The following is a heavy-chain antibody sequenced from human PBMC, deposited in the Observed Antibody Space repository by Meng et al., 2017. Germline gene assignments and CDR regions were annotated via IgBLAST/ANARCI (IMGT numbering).Heavy chain of an antibody. CDR3: ATGVGGSGSYYNGDY. CDR1: GGPFSSYA. J-gene: IGHJ4*02. CDR2: IIPIFGTA. D-gene: IGHD3-10*01. V-gene: IGHV1-69*01. Sequence: VVLATVGAGCKKLGSPVKVPCKASGGPFSSYAISWVPQAPGQGLEWMGGIIPIFGTANYAQKFQGRVTITADESTSTAYMELSSLRSEDTAVYYCATGVGGSGSYYNGDYWGQGTLVTVSS.